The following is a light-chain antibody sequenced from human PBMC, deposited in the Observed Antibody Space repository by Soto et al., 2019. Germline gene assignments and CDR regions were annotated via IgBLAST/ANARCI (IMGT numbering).Light chain of an antibody. J-gene: IGKJ1*01. CDR2: RVS. CDR1: QSITNN. Sequence: DIQLTQSPSSLSASVRERVTIACRASQSITNNLNWYQQKPGRAPKLLIYRVSNLQSGVPPRFSGSGSGTDFTLTISGLQPDDFATYYCQQSYSTWWTFGKGTKVDIK. CDR3: QQSYSTWWT. V-gene: IGKV1-39*01.